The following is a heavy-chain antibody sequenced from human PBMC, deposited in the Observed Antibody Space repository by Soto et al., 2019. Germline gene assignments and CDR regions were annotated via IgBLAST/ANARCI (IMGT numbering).Heavy chain of an antibody. Sequence: ASVKVSCKASGYTFTGYYMHWVRQAPGQGLEWMGWINPNSGGTNYAQKFQGWVTMTRDTSISTAYMELSRLRSDDTAVYYCAREMKGIAADGHYYYYGMDVWGQGTRVTFSS. CDR3: AREMKGIAADGHYYYYGMDV. CDR2: INPNSGGT. D-gene: IGHD6-13*01. V-gene: IGHV1-2*04. J-gene: IGHJ6*02. CDR1: GYTFTGYY.